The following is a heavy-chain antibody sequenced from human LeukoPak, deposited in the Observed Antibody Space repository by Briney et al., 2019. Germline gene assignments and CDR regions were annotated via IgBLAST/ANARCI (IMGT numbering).Heavy chain of an antibody. Sequence: SETLSLTCTVSGGSISSYYWSWIRQPPGKGLEWLGYNYYSGSTDYNPSLKSRVTISVDTSKNQFSLRVSSVTAADTAVYYCARGPPLDYWGQGTLVTVSS. CDR1: GGSISSYY. V-gene: IGHV4-59*01. J-gene: IGHJ4*02. CDR3: ARGPPLDY. CDR2: NYYSGST.